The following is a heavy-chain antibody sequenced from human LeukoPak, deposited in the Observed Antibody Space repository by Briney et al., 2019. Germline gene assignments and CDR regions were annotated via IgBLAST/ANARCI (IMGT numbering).Heavy chain of an antibody. Sequence: EASVKVSCKASGYTFISYTLHWVRQAPGQRLEWMGWINAGNGNTKYSQKFQGRVTFTRDTSASTAYMELSSLRSGDTAVYYCARESHVTREDYWGQGTLVTVSS. D-gene: IGHD3-10*01. CDR2: INAGNGNT. CDR3: ARESHVTREDY. CDR1: GYTFISYT. V-gene: IGHV1-3*01. J-gene: IGHJ4*02.